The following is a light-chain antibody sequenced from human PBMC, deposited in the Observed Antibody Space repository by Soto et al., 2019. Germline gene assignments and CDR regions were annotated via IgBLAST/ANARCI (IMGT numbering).Light chain of an antibody. J-gene: IGKJ3*01. CDR2: AAS. CDR1: QDITSY. Sequence: IQLTQSPSSLSASVGDRVTITCRASQDITSYLAWYQQKPGNAPKLLIYAASILQSGVPPRFSGSGSGTDFTLTISSLQPEDFATYYCQQLNSSPFTFGPGTNVDIK. V-gene: IGKV1-9*01. CDR3: QQLNSSPFT.